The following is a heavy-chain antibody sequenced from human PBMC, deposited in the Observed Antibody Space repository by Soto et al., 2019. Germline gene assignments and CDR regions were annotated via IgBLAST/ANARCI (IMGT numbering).Heavy chain of an antibody. CDR3: ANRWSASRGDY. V-gene: IGHV3-23*01. Sequence: EVQLLESGGGLVQPGGSLRLSCAASGFTFSSLAMSWVRQAPGKGLEWVSGINSNGGNTDYADSVKGRFTISRDNSKNTLSLQMNSLRAEDTATYYCANRWSASRGDYWGQGTLVTVSS. CDR2: INSNGGNT. CDR1: GFTFSSLA. J-gene: IGHJ4*02. D-gene: IGHD3-3*01.